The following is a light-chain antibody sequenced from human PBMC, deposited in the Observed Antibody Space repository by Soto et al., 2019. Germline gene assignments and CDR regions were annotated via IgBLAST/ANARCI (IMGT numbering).Light chain of an antibody. CDR3: QQVKTYPVT. CDR2: ASS. J-gene: IGKJ4*01. Sequence: IQLTQSPSSLSASVGDRVDIACRASQDIGSYLAWYQQKPGKAPKLLIFASSTLQSGVPSRLSGSGAGPYFTLTISRLLPDDFATYHRQQVKTYPVTFAGGTKVEI. V-gene: IGKV1-9*01. CDR1: QDIGSY.